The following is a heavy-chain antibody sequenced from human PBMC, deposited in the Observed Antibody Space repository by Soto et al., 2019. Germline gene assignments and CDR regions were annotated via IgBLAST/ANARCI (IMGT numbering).Heavy chain of an antibody. J-gene: IGHJ4*02. Sequence: ASEPLSLTCAVYGRSFSDKFWTWIRQPPGKGLEWIGEINHSGSSNYNPSLKSRVTISVDTSKNQFSLNLNSVTAADTAIYYCARGGNGDYVFDYWGQGTLVTVSS. D-gene: IGHD4-17*01. CDR1: GRSFSDKF. V-gene: IGHV4-34*01. CDR3: ARGGNGDYVFDY. CDR2: INHSGSS.